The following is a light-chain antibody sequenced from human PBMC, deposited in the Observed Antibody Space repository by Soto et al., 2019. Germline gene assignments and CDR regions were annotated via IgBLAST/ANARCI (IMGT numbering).Light chain of an antibody. CDR1: QSVSST. Sequence: EIVITQSPATLSVSPVQRATLSCRASQSVSSTLAWYQQKPGQAPRLLIYDASSRATGIPDRFSGGGSGTDFTLTISRLEPEDFAVYYCQQFSSYPLTCGGGTKVDIK. CDR3: QQFSSYPLT. J-gene: IGKJ4*01. V-gene: IGKV3-20*01. CDR2: DAS.